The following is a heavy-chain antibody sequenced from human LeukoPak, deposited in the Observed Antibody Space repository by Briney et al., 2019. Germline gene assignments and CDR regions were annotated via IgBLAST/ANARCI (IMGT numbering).Heavy chain of an antibody. CDR3: ARDVDTSSHSSQLDP. V-gene: IGHV3-33*01. D-gene: IGHD5-18*01. J-gene: IGHJ5*02. Sequence: GGSLRLSCAPAGFTFSTFGIHWVRQTPGKGLEWAAAIQSDGSKQYYGDSVKGRFTISRDSSKNSVYLPMNSLRDEDTAVYYCARDVDTSSHSSQLDPWGQGTLVTVAS. CDR1: GFTFSTFG. CDR2: IQSDGSKQ.